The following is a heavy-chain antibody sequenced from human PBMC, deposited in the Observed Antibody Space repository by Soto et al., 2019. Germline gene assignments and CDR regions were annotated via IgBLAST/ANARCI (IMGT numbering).Heavy chain of an antibody. J-gene: IGHJ6*02. CDR2: INSDGSST. CDR1: GFTFSMHW. D-gene: IGHD6-13*01. CDR3: ARDQAGAPGGGMDV. V-gene: IGHV3-74*01. Sequence: GGSLRLSCAASGFTFSMHWMHWVRQAPGKGLVWVSRINSDGSSTSYADSVKGRFTISRDNAKNTLYLQMNSLRAEDTAVYYCARDQAGAPGGGMDVWGQGTTVTVSS.